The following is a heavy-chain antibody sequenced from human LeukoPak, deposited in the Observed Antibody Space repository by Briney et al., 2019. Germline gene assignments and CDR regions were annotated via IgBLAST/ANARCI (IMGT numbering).Heavy chain of an antibody. CDR1: GFSFSTYA. Sequence: PGRSLRLSCAAPGFSFSTYAMHWVRQAPGKGLEWVAVISDDGSDKYYADSVKGRFTISRDNSKNTLYLQMSSLRAEDTAVYYCARDSGSGYYDSSGSFFDYWGQGTLVTVSS. CDR3: ARDSGSGYYDSSGSFFDY. CDR2: ISDDGSDK. J-gene: IGHJ4*02. D-gene: IGHD3-22*01. V-gene: IGHV3-30*15.